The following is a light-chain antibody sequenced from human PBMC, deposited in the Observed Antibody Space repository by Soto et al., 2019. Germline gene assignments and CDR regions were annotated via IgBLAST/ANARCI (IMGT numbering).Light chain of an antibody. CDR2: GAS. CDR3: QQYKDWPYT. Sequence: EVIMTQSPATLSVSPGERATLSCRASQSVSSNLAWYQQKPGQAPRLLIFGASTRATGIPARFSGSGSGTEFALTISSLESEDPAIYFCQQYKDWPYTFRQGT. J-gene: IGKJ2*01. CDR1: QSVSSN. V-gene: IGKV3-15*01.